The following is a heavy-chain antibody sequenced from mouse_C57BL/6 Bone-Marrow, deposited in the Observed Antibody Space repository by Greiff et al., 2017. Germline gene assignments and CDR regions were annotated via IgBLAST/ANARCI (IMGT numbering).Heavy chain of an antibody. CDR3: ALLSYYGSSPYWYFDV. V-gene: IGHV1-5*01. D-gene: IGHD1-1*01. J-gene: IGHJ1*03. Sequence: EVQLQQSGTVLARPGASVKMSCKTSGYTFTSYWMHWVNQRPGQGLEWIGAIYPGNSDTSYNQKFKGKAKLTAVTSASTAYMELSSLTNEDSAVSYCALLSYYGSSPYWYFDVWGTGTTVTVSS. CDR1: GYTFTSYW. CDR2: IYPGNSDT.